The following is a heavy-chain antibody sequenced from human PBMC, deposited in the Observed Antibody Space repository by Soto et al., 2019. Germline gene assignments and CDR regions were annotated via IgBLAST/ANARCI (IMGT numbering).Heavy chain of an antibody. D-gene: IGHD6-19*01. Sequence: ESGRGVVQPGRSLRLSCAASGFVFSNYGIHWVRQAPGKGLEWVAFISNDGSKKYYGDSVKGRFTISRDNSENTVYLQMTSLRPDDTAVFYCARDVAMPSGLGLGYWGQGTLVTVSS. V-gene: IGHV3-30*03. J-gene: IGHJ4*02. CDR2: ISNDGSKK. CDR1: GFVFSNYG. CDR3: ARDVAMPSGLGLGY.